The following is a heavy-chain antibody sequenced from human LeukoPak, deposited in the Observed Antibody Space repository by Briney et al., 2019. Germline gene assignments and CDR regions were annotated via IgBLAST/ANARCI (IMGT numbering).Heavy chain of an antibody. CDR3: VRGRSQWLEQDAFDI. Sequence: SETLSLTCTVSGGSISSSYWTYIRQSAGKGLEWIGRIYTGGSTNYNPSLKSRVTMSVDTSKNQFSLKLSSVTAADTAVYYCVRGRSQWLEQDAFDIWGQGTMVTVSS. V-gene: IGHV4-4*07. CDR1: GGSISSSY. J-gene: IGHJ3*02. CDR2: IYTGGST. D-gene: IGHD6-19*01.